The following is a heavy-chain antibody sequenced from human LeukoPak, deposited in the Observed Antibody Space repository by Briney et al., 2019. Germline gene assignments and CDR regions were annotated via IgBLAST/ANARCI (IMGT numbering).Heavy chain of an antibody. J-gene: IGHJ4*02. CDR2: IKGDGSDK. D-gene: IGHD6-19*01. CDR3: ARALYNRGWYPDYFDS. V-gene: IGHV3-7*01. Sequence: GGSLRLSCAASGFTFRSYWMSWVRQAPGKGLGWVANIKGDGSDKYYVGSVEGRFTISRDNDKNSLYLQMSSLRAEDTAIYYCARALYNRGWYPDYFDSRGQGALVTVSS. CDR1: GFTFRSYW.